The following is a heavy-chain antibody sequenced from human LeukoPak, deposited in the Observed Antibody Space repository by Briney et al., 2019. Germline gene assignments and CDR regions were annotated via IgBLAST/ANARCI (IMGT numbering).Heavy chain of an antibody. V-gene: IGHV4-38-2*02. CDR2: IYHSGST. CDR3: ARDKLPGYMDV. Sequence: SLXXTVSXYSISSGYYWGWIRQPPGXGXGWIGSIYHSGSTYYNPSLKSRVTISVDTSKNQFSLKLSSVTAADTAVYYCARDKLPGYMDVWGKGTTVTVSS. J-gene: IGHJ6*03. CDR1: XYSISSGYY.